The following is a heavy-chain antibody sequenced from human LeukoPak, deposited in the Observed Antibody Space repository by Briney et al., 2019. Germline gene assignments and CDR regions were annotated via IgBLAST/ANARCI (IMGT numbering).Heavy chain of an antibody. V-gene: IGHV1-69*05. CDR2: IIPIFGTA. D-gene: IGHD3-10*01. J-gene: IGHJ4*02. Sequence: SVKVSCKASGGTFSSYAISWVRQAPGQGLEWMGGIIPIFGTANYAQKFQGRVTITTDESTSTAYMELSSLRSEDTAVYYWATRSPYYYGSGSSYYFDYWGQGTLVTVSS. CDR1: GGTFSSYA. CDR3: ATRSPYYYGSGSSYYFDY.